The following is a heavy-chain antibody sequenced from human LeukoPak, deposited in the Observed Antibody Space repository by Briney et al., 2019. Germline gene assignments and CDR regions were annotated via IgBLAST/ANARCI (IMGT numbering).Heavy chain of an antibody. D-gene: IGHD2-8*02. CDR3: AKMGRGFNTGGPYFDY. J-gene: IGHJ4*02. CDR2: MRVDGSNR. CDR1: GFIFSNYG. V-gene: IGHV3-30*02. Sequence: GGSLRLSCAASGFIFSNYGMHWVRQAPGKGLEWVASMRVDGSNRFHADSVKGRFAISRDNSNTTLHLQMNSVRPEDTAVYYCAKMGRGFNTGGPYFDYSGQGALVTASS.